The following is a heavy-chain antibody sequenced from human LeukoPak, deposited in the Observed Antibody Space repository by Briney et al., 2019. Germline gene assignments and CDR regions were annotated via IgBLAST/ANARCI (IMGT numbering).Heavy chain of an antibody. CDR3: ARGVGATTWYYFDY. Sequence: PSENLSLTCTVSGYSTSSGYYWGWIRQPPGKGLEWIGSIYHSGSTYYNPSLKSRVTISVDTSKNQFSLKLSSVTAADTAVYYCARGVGATTWYYFDYWGQGTLVTVSS. CDR2: IYHSGST. D-gene: IGHD1-26*01. CDR1: GYSTSSGYY. V-gene: IGHV4-38-2*02. J-gene: IGHJ4*02.